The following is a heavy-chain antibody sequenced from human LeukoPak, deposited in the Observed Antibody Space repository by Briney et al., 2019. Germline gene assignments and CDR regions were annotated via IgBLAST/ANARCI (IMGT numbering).Heavy chain of an antibody. Sequence: SETLSLTCSVSGDSISNYYWSWIRQPPGKGLEWIGYIYYSGSTKYNASLKSRVTISIDTSSNQFSLTVSSVTAADTSVYYCAVHGSSGWDWGQRTLVTVSS. CDR2: IYYSGST. V-gene: IGHV4-59*08. J-gene: IGHJ4*02. CDR1: GDSISNYY. D-gene: IGHD6-19*01. CDR3: AVHGSSGWD.